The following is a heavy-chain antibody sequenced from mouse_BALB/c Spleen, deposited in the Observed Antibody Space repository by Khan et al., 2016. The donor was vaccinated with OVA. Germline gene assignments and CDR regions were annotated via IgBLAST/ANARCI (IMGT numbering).Heavy chain of an antibody. J-gene: IGHJ2*01. V-gene: IGHV3-2*02. CDR1: GYSITSGYG. Sequence: EVKLQESGPGLVKPSQSLSLTCTVTGYSITSGYGWNWIRQFPGNKLEWMGYISYSGSTNYHPSLESRNTITRDTSNNQVLLQLNSVTTEDTATYDFARTDSKKYWGQGTTLTVSS. CDR2: ISYSGST. CDR3: ARTDSKKY. D-gene: IGHD2-5*01.